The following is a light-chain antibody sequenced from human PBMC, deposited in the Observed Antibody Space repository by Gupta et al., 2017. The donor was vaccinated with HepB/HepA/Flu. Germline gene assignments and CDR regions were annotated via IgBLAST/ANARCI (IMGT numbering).Light chain of an antibody. CDR1: QSVSSY. Sequence: EIVLTQSPATLSLSPGERATLSCRASQSVSSYLAWYKQKPGQAPRLLIYDASNRATGIPARFSGSGSGTDLTLTISSREQEDFAVYYCQQRSNWPPITFGGGTKVEIK. CDR3: QQRSNWPPIT. J-gene: IGKJ4*01. CDR2: DAS. V-gene: IGKV3-11*01.